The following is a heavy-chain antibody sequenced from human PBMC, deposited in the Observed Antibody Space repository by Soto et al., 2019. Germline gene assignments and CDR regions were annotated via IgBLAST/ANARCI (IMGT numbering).Heavy chain of an antibody. CDR3: TTYSSGWYEDWFDP. D-gene: IGHD6-19*01. V-gene: IGHV3-15*01. CDR2: IKSKTDGGTT. Sequence: GGSLRLSCAASGFTFSNAWMSWVRQAPGKGLEWVGRIKSKTDGGTTDYAATVKGRFPMSRDDSKNTLYLQMNSLKTEDTAVYYCTTYSSGWYEDWFDPWGQGTLVTVSS. J-gene: IGHJ5*02. CDR1: GFTFSNAW.